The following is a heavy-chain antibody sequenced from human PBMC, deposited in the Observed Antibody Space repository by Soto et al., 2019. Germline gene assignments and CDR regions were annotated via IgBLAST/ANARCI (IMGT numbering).Heavy chain of an antibody. D-gene: IGHD3-3*01. J-gene: IGHJ4*01. Sequence: QVQLQESGPGLVKPSQTLSLTCTVSGGSISSGGYYWSWIRQHPGKGLEWIGYIYYSGSTYYNPSLKSRVTISVDTSKNQFSLKLSSVAAADTAVYYCARGDHDHGHDYFDYWGHGTLVTVSS. CDR1: GGSISSGGYY. CDR2: IYYSGST. CDR3: ARGDHDHGHDYFDY. V-gene: IGHV4-31*03.